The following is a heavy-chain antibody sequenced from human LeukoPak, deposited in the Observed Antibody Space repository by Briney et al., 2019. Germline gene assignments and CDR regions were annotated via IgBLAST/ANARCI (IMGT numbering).Heavy chain of an antibody. CDR3: ASGNTLNGLDY. CDR1: GGSISSGNYY. Sequence: KPSQTLSLTCTVPGGSISSGNYYWSWIRQPAGKGLEWIGRIYTSGSTIYSPSLKSRLTISIDTSKNQFSLRLTSVTGADTAVYYCASGNTLNGLDYWGQGTLVSVSS. V-gene: IGHV4-61*02. D-gene: IGHD2/OR15-2a*01. J-gene: IGHJ4*02. CDR2: IYTSGST.